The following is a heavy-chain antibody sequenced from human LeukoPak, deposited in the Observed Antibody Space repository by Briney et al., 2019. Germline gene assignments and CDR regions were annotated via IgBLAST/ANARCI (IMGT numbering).Heavy chain of an antibody. D-gene: IGHD3-10*01. CDR3: AKNRYYYGSGRADY. CDR2: ISFDGREA. CDR1: GFTFRSYA. V-gene: IGHV3-30*18. J-gene: IGHJ4*02. Sequence: GGSLRLSCAASGFTFRSYAMHWVRQAPGKGLEWVAVISFDGREAYYADSVKGRFTISRDNSKNTLYLQMNSLRAEDTAVYYCAKNRYYYGSGRADYWGQGTLVTVSS.